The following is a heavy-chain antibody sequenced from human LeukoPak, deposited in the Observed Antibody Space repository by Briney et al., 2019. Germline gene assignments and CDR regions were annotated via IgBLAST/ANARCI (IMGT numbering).Heavy chain of an antibody. CDR2: INRSGSPI. CDR3: AREYDSRARFDF. V-gene: IGHV3-48*01. J-gene: IGHJ4*02. CDR1: GDSFIRFT. Sequence: PGGSLRLSCVGSGDSFIRFTMIWVRRAPGKGLEWIAYINRSGSPIYYADSVKGRFTVSRDNARTSLFLHMNSLRAEDTAVYYCAREYDSRARFDFWAKGTVVTVSS. D-gene: IGHD6-13*01.